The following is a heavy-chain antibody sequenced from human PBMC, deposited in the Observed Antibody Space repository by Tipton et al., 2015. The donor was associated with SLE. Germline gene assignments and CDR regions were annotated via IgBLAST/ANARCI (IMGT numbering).Heavy chain of an antibody. V-gene: IGHV4-59*08. D-gene: IGHD5-12*01. J-gene: IGHJ1*01. CDR3: ATNGHGETYEFFTEYLRH. CDR2: IHYGGTT. Sequence: TLSLTCTVSGGSITNHYWNWIRQPPGKGLEWIGYIHYGGTTHDNPSLKSRVTMSVDMSKNQFSLKLNSVTAADTAVYYCATNGHGETYEFFTEYLRHWGQGTLVTVSS. CDR1: GGSITNHY.